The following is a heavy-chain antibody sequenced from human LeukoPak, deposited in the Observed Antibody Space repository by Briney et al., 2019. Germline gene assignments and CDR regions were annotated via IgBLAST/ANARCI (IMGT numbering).Heavy chain of an antibody. CDR3: ARDYGGHPYWYFDL. J-gene: IGHJ2*01. Sequence: ASVKVSCKASNYIFSSYGISWVRQAPGQGFEWMAWINAYNGDTNYAQKFQGRVTLTTDTSTSTAYMELRSLRAEDTAVYYCARDYGGHPYWYFDLWGRGTLVTVSS. CDR1: NYIFSSYG. CDR2: INAYNGDT. D-gene: IGHD4-23*01. V-gene: IGHV1-18*01.